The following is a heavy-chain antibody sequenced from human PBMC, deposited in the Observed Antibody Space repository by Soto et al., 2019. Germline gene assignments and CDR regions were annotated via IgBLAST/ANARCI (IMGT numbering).Heavy chain of an antibody. D-gene: IGHD2-15*01. CDR3: ARRPKYCVGTNCYSGGFDY. V-gene: IGHV3-30-3*01. Sequence: QVQLVGSGGGVVQPGRSLSLSCAASGFTFSADAMHWVRQAPGRGLEWVAVISNDGSNKYYAGSVKGRFTISRDNSKRTLHLEMNSLSTEDTAVYFCARRPKYCVGTNCYSGGFDYWGQGILVIVSS. CDR1: GFTFSADA. CDR2: ISNDGSNK. J-gene: IGHJ4*02.